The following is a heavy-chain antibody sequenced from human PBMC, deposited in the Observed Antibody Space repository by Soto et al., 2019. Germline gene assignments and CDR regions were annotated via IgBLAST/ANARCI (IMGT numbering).Heavy chain of an antibody. CDR3: ARSYGSGSYYDDYYGMDD. J-gene: IGHJ6*02. CDR1: GGSISRYF. V-gene: IGHV4-59*01. Sequence: SETLSLTCTVSGGSISRYFWSWIRQSPGKRLEWIGSIYYSGSSNYNPSLQSRVTISVDTSQNQFSLMLSSVTAADTAVYYCARSYGSGSYYDDYYGMDDWGQGTTVTVSS. CDR2: IYYSGSS. D-gene: IGHD3-10*01.